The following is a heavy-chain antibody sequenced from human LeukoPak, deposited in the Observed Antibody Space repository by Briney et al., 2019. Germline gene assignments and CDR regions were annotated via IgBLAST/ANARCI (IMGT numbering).Heavy chain of an antibody. V-gene: IGHV3-23*01. CDR3: AKAPPEYGDYGPSEYFRH. Sequence: GGSLRLSCAASGFTFSSYAMSWVRQAPGKGLEWVSAISGSGGSTYYADSVKGRFTISRDNSKNTLYLQMDSLRAEDTAVYYCAKAPPEYGDYGPSEYFRHWGQGTLVTVSS. CDR1: GFTFSSYA. CDR2: ISGSGGST. J-gene: IGHJ1*01. D-gene: IGHD4-17*01.